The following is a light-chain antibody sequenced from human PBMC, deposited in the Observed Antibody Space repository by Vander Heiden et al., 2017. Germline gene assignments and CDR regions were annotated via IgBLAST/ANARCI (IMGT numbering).Light chain of an antibody. V-gene: IGKV1-5*03. CDR3: QQYNSYPYT. Sequence: DRVTITCRASQSISSWLAWYQQKPGKAPKLLIYKASSLESGVPSRFSGSGPGTEFTLTISSLQPDDFATYYCQQYNSYPYTFGQGTKLEI. J-gene: IGKJ2*01. CDR2: KAS. CDR1: QSISSW.